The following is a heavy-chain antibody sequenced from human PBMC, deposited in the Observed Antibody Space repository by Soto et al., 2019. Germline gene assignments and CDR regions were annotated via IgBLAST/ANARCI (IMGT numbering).Heavy chain of an antibody. J-gene: IGHJ5*02. CDR1: GGTFSSYA. CDR2: IIPIFGTA. CDR3: ARDRRDGYIQWFDP. Sequence: ASVKVSCKASGGTFSSYAISWVRQAPGQGLEWMGGIIPIFGTANYAQKFQGRVTITADESTSTAYMELSSLRSEDTAVYYCARDRRDGYIQWFDPWGQGTLVTVSS. D-gene: IGHD5-12*01. V-gene: IGHV1-69*13.